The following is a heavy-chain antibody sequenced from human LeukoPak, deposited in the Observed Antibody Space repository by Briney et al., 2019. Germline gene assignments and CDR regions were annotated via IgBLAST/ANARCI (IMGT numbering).Heavy chain of an antibody. J-gene: IGHJ5*02. CDR1: GGSISSGGYS. CDR3: ARSKDGYSSSWPFDP. CDR2: VYHSGST. Sequence: KSSQTLSLTCAVSGGSISSGGYSWSWIRQPPGKGLEWIGYVYHSGSTYYNPSLKSRVTISVDRSKNQFSLKLSSVTAADTAVYYCARSKDGYSSSWPFDPWGQGTLVTVSS. D-gene: IGHD6-13*01. V-gene: IGHV4-30-2*01.